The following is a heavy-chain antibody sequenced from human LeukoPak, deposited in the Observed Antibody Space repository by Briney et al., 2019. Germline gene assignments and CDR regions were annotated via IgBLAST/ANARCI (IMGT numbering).Heavy chain of an antibody. D-gene: IGHD3-16*02. CDR1: GGSFSGYY. CDR3: ARHRYDYVWGSYRYTSYFDY. CDR2: INHSGST. V-gene: IGHV4-34*01. J-gene: IGHJ4*02. Sequence: SETLSLTCAVYGGSFSGYYWSWIRQPPGKGLEWIGEINHSGSTNYNPSLKSRVTISVDTSKNQFSLKLSSVTAADTAVYYCARHRYDYVWGSYRYTSYFDYWGQGTLVTVSS.